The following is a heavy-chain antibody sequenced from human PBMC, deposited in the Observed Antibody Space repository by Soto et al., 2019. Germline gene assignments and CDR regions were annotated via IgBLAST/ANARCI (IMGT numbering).Heavy chain of an antibody. CDR2: IIPIFGTA. Sequence: SVKVSCKASGGTFSSYAISWVRQAPGQGLEWMGGIIPIFGTANYAQKFQGRVTITADESTSTAYMELSSLRSEDTAVYYRARDRGYSYGPYYYYYGMDVWGQGTTVTVSS. D-gene: IGHD5-18*01. J-gene: IGHJ6*02. CDR1: GGTFSSYA. CDR3: ARDRGYSYGPYYYYYGMDV. V-gene: IGHV1-69*13.